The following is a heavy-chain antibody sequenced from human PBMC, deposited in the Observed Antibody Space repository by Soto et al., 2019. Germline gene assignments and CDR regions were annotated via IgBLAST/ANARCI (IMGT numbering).Heavy chain of an antibody. CDR1: GGSLSSGAYY. CDR3: ARANYFESSGAFDY. Sequence: SETLSLTCTVSGGSLSSGAYYWSWIRQHPGKGLEWIGYIYYSGSTYYNPSLESRVTLSVDTSTKQFSLKVSSVTAADTAVYYCARANYFESSGAFDYWGPGTLVTVSS. J-gene: IGHJ4*02. D-gene: IGHD3-22*01. V-gene: IGHV4-31*03. CDR2: IYYSGST.